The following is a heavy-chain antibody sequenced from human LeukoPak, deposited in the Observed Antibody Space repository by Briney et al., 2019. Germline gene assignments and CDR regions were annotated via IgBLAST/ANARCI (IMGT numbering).Heavy chain of an antibody. V-gene: IGHV3-23*01. CDR3: AKSVAMVRGLYYYYYYYMDV. CDR1: GLTFSSYG. J-gene: IGHJ6*03. Sequence: GGSLRLSCAASGLTFSSYGMSWVRQAPGRGLEWVSAISTTGGTTYYADSVRGRFTISRDNSKNTLYLQMNSLRAEDTAVYYCAKSVAMVRGLYYYYYYYMDVWGKGTTVTISS. CDR2: ISTTGGTT. D-gene: IGHD3-10*01.